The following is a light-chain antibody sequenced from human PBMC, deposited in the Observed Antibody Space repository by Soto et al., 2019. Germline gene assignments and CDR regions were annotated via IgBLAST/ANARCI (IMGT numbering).Light chain of an antibody. Sequence: EIVLTQSPGTLSLSPGERATLSCGATQSVSGSYLAWYQQKPGLAPRLLIYDASRRATGVPHRFSGSGSGTDFTLTISRLEPEDFAVYYCQQYGSSRKLTFGGGTKV. CDR2: DAS. V-gene: IGKV3D-20*01. J-gene: IGKJ4*01. CDR3: QQYGSSRKLT. CDR1: QSVSGSY.